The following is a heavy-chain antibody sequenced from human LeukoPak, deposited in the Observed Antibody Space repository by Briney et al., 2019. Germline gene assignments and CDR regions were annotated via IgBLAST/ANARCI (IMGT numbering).Heavy chain of an antibody. CDR2: SKPDSGGT. CDR1: GYTFTSYY. V-gene: IGHV1-2*02. J-gene: IGHJ4*02. CDR3: ASAGYFQPLDF. D-gene: IGHD2/OR15-2a*01. Sequence: AASVKVSCKASGYTFTSYYMHWVRQAPGQGLEWMGWSKPDSGGTRYAQEFQARVTMTRDTSISTVYMELSRLTSDDTAVYYCASAGYFQPLDFWGQGTLVTVSS.